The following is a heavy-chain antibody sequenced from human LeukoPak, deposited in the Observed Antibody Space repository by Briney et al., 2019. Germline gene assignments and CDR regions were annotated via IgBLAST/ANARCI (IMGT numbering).Heavy chain of an antibody. V-gene: IGHV4-4*08. J-gene: IGHJ3*02. CDR2: IYSSGST. CDR3: ARRNDFDI. Sequence: SETLSLTCTVSGCSITGYHWSWIRQPPGKGLEWIGYIYSSGSTEYKPSLKSRATISADTSKNQFSLKLTSVTAADTAIHYCARRNDFDIWGQGTMVTVSS. CDR1: GCSITGYH.